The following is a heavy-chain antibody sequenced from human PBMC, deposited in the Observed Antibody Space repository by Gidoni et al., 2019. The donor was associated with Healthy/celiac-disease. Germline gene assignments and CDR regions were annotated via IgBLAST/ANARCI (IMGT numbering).Heavy chain of an antibody. CDR3: AKSYRVTRGYSYGTSDY. D-gene: IGHD5-18*01. Sequence: EVQLLESGGGLVQPGGSLRLSCAASGFTFSSYAMSWVRQAPGKGLGWVSAISGSGGSTYYADSVKGRFTISRDNSKNTLYLQMNSLRAEDTAVYYCAKSYRVTRGYSYGTSDYWGQGTLVTVSS. J-gene: IGHJ4*02. V-gene: IGHV3-23*01. CDR1: GFTFSSYA. CDR2: ISGSGGST.